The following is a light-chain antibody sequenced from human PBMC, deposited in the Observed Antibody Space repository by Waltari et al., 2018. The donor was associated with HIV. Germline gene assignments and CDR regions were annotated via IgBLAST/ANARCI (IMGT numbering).Light chain of an antibody. Sequence: SSDLTQARSVSVSPGQTASITCSGHELANQYVHWYREKAGQAPVLVIHRDNERPLGIPERISGSKSGILATWTISGVLAEDEADYFCQSAGSSGTSVIFGGGTTLTVL. CDR2: RDN. CDR1: ELANQY. CDR3: QSAGSSGTSVI. J-gene: IGLJ2*01. V-gene: IGLV3-25*03.